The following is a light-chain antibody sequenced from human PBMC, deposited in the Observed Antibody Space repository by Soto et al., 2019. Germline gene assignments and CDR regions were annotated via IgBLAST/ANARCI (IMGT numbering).Light chain of an antibody. J-gene: IGLJ1*01. CDR1: SGDIGDYNY. CDR2: EVS. CDR3: SSYRRTNSFV. V-gene: IGLV2-14*01. Sequence: QSALTQPASASGSPGQSITISCTGTSGDIGDYNYVSWYQQYPDKAPKLIIFEVSERPSGISSRFSGSKSGNTASLTISGLRTEDEADYSCSSYRRTNSFVFGTGTKVTV.